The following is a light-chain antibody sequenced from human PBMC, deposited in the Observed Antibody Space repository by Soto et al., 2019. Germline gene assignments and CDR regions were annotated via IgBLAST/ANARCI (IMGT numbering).Light chain of an antibody. V-gene: IGKV1-5*01. J-gene: IGKJ1*01. Sequence: IQMTQSPSTLSASVGDRVTITCRASQSISIWLARYQQKPGKAPKLLIYDASSLESGVPSRFSGSGSGAAFTLTITSLRPEDSATYYCLQNHNYPRTFGQGTKVDI. CDR1: QSISIW. CDR2: DAS. CDR3: LQNHNYPRT.